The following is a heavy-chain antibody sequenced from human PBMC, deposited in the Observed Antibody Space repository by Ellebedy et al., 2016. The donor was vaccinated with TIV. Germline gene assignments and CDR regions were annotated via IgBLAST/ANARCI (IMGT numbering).Heavy chain of an antibody. CDR2: INAGNGNT. J-gene: IGHJ4*02. CDR3: AREPISKGGIQLWLLPDY. D-gene: IGHD5-18*01. Sequence: AASVKVSCKASGYTFTSYAMHWVRQAPGQRLEWMGWINAGNGNTKYSQKFQGRVTITRDTSAGTAYMELSSLRSEDTAVYYCAREPISKGGIQLWLLPDYWGQGTLVTVSS. CDR1: GYTFTSYA. V-gene: IGHV1-3*01.